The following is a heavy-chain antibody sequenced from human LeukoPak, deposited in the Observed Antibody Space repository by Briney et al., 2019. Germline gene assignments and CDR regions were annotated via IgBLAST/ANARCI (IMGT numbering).Heavy chain of an antibody. CDR2: ISYDGSNK. J-gene: IGHJ4*02. Sequence: GGSLRLSCAASGFTISSYAMHWVRQAPGKGLEWVAVISYDGSNKYYADSVKGRFTISRDNSKNTLYLQMNSLRAEDTAVYYCARVTADTAMASFDYWGQGTLVTVSS. CDR1: GFTISSYA. D-gene: IGHD5-18*01. V-gene: IGHV3-30*04. CDR3: ARVTADTAMASFDY.